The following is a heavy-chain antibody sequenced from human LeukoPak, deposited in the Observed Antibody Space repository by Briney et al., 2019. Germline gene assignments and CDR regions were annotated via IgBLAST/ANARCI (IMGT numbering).Heavy chain of an antibody. D-gene: IGHD3-10*01. CDR3: ALGGFGETSPFDY. CDR1: GGTLSSYA. V-gene: IGHV1-69*13. CDR2: IIPIFGTA. J-gene: IGHJ4*02. Sequence: GASVKVSCKASGGTLSSYAISWVRQAPGQGLEWMGGIIPIFGTANYAQKFQGRVTITADESTSTAYMELSSLRSEDTAVYYCALGGFGETSPFDYWGQGTLVTVSS.